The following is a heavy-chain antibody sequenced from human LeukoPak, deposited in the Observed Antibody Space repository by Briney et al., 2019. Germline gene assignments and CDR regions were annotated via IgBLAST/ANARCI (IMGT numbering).Heavy chain of an antibody. CDR3: VRNYYDSSAYYYFDY. D-gene: IGHD3-22*01. V-gene: IGHV3-23*01. CDR1: GFTFSSYA. J-gene: IGHJ4*02. Sequence: GESLRLSCAASGFTFSSYAMSWVRQAPGKGLEWVSAISGSGGSTYYADSVKGRFTISRDNSKNTLYLQMNSLRAEDTAVYYCVRNYYDSSAYYYFDYWGQGTLVTVSS. CDR2: ISGSGGST.